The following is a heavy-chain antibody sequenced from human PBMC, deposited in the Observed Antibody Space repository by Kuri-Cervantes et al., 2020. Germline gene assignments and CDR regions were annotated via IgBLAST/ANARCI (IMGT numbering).Heavy chain of an antibody. J-gene: IGHJ3*02. CDR2: INWNGGTT. D-gene: IGHD2-15*01. CDR3: ARDAAASYAFDI. V-gene: IGHV3-20*04. Sequence: GGSLRLSCAASGFTFSSYAMSWVRQAPGKGLEWVSGINWNGGTTGYADSVKGRFTISRDNAKNSLYLQMNSLRAEDTAVYYCARDAAASYAFDIWGKGTTVTVSS. CDR1: GFTFSSYA.